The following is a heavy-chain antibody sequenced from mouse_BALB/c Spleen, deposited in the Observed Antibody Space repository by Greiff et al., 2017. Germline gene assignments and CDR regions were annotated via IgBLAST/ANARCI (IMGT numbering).Heavy chain of an antibody. Sequence: QVQLQQPGAELVKPGASVKMSCKASGYTFTSYNMHWVKQTPGQGLEWIGAIYPGNGDTSYNQKFKGKATLTADKSSSTAYMQLSSLTSEDSAVYYCARNRRTGHYFDYWGQGTTLTVSS. V-gene: IGHV1-12*01. D-gene: IGHD4-1*01. CDR1: GYTFTSYN. CDR2: IYPGNGDT. J-gene: IGHJ2*01. CDR3: ARNRRTGHYFDY.